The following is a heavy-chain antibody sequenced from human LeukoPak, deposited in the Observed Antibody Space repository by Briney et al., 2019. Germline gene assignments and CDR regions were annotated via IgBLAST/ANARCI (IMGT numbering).Heavy chain of an antibody. CDR3: ARDRSSSWYYYYGMGV. Sequence: PGGSLRLSCAASGFTFSSYWMSWVRQAPGKGLEWVANIKQDGSEKYYVDSVKGRFTISRDNAKNSLYLQMNSLRAEDTAVCYCARDRSSSWYYYYGMGVWGQGTTVTVSS. V-gene: IGHV3-7*01. CDR2: IKQDGSEK. J-gene: IGHJ6*02. CDR1: GFTFSSYW. D-gene: IGHD6-13*01.